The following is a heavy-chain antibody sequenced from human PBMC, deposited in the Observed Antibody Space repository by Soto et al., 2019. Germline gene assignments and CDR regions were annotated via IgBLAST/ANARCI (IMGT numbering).Heavy chain of an antibody. J-gene: IGHJ6*02. CDR3: ARDNPPLGLMGVYYYYYGMDV. CDR2: ISYDGSNK. D-gene: IGHD2-8*01. Sequence: QVQLVESGGGVVQTGRSLRLSCAASGFTFSSYAMHWVRQAPGKGLEWVAVISYDGSNKYYADSVKGRFTISRDNSKNTLYLQMNSLRAEDTAVYYCARDNPPLGLMGVYYYYYGMDVWGQGTTVTVSS. CDR1: GFTFSSYA. V-gene: IGHV3-30-3*01.